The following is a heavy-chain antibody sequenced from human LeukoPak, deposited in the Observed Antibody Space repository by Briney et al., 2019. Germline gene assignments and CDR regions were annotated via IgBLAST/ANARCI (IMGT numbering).Heavy chain of an antibody. V-gene: IGHV3-73*01. CDR2: IRSKANSYAT. CDR3: TTILSITMVRRVADY. CDR1: GFTFSGSA. D-gene: IGHD3-10*01. J-gene: IGHJ4*02. Sequence: QPGGSLRLSCSASGFTFSGSAMHWVRQASGKGLEWVGRIRSKANSYATAYAASVKGRFTISRDDSKNSAYLQMNSLKTEDTAVYYCTTILSITMVRRVADYWGQGTLVTVSS.